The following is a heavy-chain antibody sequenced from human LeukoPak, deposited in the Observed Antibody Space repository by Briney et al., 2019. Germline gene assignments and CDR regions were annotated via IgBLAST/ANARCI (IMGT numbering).Heavy chain of an antibody. CDR1: GFTFSTYS. CDR2: ISSGSNTI. V-gene: IGHV3-48*01. CDR3: ATPFDY. J-gene: IGHJ4*02. Sequence: GGSLRLSCAASGFTFSTYSMNWVRQAPGKGLEWVSYISSGSNTIYYADSVKGRFTISRDNAENSLYLQMNSLRAEDTAVYYCATPFDYWGQGTLVTVSS.